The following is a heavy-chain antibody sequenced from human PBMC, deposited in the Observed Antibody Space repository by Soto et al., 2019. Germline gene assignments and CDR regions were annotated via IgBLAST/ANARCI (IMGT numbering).Heavy chain of an antibody. CDR2: ISAYNGNT. CDR1: GYTFTSYG. Sequence: GASVKVSCKAAGYTFTSYGISWVRQAPGQGLEWMGWISAYNGNTNYAQKLQGRVTMTTDTSTSTAYMELRSLRSDDTAVYYCARGIAAAGTTAFDAFDIWGQGTMVTVS. V-gene: IGHV1-18*01. J-gene: IGHJ3*02. D-gene: IGHD6-13*01. CDR3: ARGIAAAGTTAFDAFDI.